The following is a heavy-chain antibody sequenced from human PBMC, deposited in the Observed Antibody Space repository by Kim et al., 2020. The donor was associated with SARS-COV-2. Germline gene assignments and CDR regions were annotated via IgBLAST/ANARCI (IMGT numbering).Heavy chain of an antibody. D-gene: IGHD2-15*01. CDR3: AHIAVDGGG. CDR1: GFIFSGAW. J-gene: IGHJ4*02. CDR2: IQTEAEGGTT. V-gene: IGHV3-15*01. Sequence: GGSLRLSCIASGFIFSGAWMTWVRQAPGKGLEWVGRIQTEAEGGTTDYGAPVRGRFTISRDDSKNTVYLQMNSLETEDTGVYYCAHIAVDGGGWGQGTLVTVS.